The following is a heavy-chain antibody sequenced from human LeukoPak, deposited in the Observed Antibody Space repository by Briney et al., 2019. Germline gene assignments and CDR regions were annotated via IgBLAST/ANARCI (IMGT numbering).Heavy chain of an antibody. V-gene: IGHV3-23*01. CDR2: ISGSGGST. CDR1: GFTFSSYA. Sequence: GGSLRLSCAASGFTFSSYAMGWVRQAPGKGLEWVSAISGSGGSTYYADSVKGRFTISRDNSKNTLYLQMNSLRAEDTAVYYCAKDPGTTVVVLLDYWGQGTLVTVSS. J-gene: IGHJ4*02. CDR3: AKDPGTTVVVLLDY. D-gene: IGHD4-23*01.